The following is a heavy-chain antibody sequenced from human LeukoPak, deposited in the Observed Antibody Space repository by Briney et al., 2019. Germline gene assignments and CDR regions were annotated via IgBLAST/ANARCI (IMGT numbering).Heavy chain of an antibody. J-gene: IGHJ6*02. V-gene: IGHV3-23*01. CDR1: GFTFSSYA. D-gene: IGHD3-3*01. CDR2: ISGSGGST. CDR3: AKDDPPYDFWSGYLTGVSYGMDV. Sequence: PGGSLRLSCAASGFTFSSYAMSWVRQAPGKGLEWVSAISGSGGSTYYADSVKGRFTISRDNSKNTLYLQMNSLRAEDTAVYYCAKDDPPYDFWSGYLTGVSYGMDVWGQGTTVTVSS.